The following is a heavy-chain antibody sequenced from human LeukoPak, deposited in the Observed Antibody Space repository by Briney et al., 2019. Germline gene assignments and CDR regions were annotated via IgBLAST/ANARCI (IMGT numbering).Heavy chain of an antibody. J-gene: IGHJ4*02. D-gene: IGHD3-9*01. V-gene: IGHV1-2*02. CDR3: ARVGFDWLLYTYYFDY. CDR2: INPNSGGT. Sequence: ASVKVSCKASGYTFTGYYMHWVRQAPGQGLEWMGWINPNSGGTNYAQKFQGRVTMTRDTSISTAYMELSRLRSDDTAVYYCARVGFDWLLYTYYFDYWGQGTLVTVSS. CDR1: GYTFTGYY.